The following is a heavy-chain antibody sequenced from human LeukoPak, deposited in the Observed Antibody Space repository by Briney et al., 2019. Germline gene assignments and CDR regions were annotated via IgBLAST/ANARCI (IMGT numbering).Heavy chain of an antibody. J-gene: IGHJ4*02. CDR1: GFTFSDHY. CDR3: ARGDYGGDYFDY. Sequence: GGSLRLSCEVSGFTFSDHYMSWIRQAPGKRLEWGSYISSGSTYTNYADSVEGRFTISRDNAKSSLYLQMNSLRAEDTAVYYCARGDYGGDYFDYWGQGTLVTVSS. CDR2: ISSGSTYT. D-gene: IGHD4-23*01. V-gene: IGHV3-11*05.